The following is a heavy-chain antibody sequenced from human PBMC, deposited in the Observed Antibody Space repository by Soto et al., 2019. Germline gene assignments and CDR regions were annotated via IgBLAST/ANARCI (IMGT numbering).Heavy chain of an antibody. V-gene: IGHV3-30*18. J-gene: IGHJ6*02. CDR1: GFTFTSHA. CDR3: AKDSGYQLPDNYFYYGLDV. CDR2: ISYDEIDK. Sequence: PGGALRLSSAASGFTFTSHATHWVRRAAGRGLEWVAAISYDEIDKKYASSVKGRFTVSRDNVKNTLSLQMNSLRPEDTAVYYCAKDSGYQLPDNYFYYGLDVWGQGTTVPVSS. D-gene: IGHD2-2*01.